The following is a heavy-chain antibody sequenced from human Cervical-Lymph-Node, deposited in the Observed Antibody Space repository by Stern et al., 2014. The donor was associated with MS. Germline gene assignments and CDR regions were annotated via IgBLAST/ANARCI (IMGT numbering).Heavy chain of an antibody. CDR3: ARGATQAFDP. Sequence: VQLVESGPGLVKPSETLSLTCTVSGGSISSYYRSWIRQPPGKGLEWIGYIYYSGSTNYNPSLKSRVTISVDTSKNQFSLKLSSVTAADTAVYYCARGATQAFDPWGQGTLVTVSS. CDR1: GGSISSYY. J-gene: IGHJ5*02. V-gene: IGHV4-59*01. CDR2: IYYSGST.